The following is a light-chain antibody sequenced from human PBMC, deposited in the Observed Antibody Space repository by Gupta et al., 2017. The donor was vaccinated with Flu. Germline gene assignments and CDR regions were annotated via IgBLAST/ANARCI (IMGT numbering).Light chain of an antibody. CDR1: SLGNTY. J-gene: IGLJ6*01. CDR3: RAWDRSQNDHDV. V-gene: IGLV1-51*01. Sequence: SLGNTYVWWYQQIPGHAPHLLIYANNVRLSGTPDRFSGSTSGTSATFTITGAQAGDEADYYCRAWDRSQNDHDVFGGGTRVTVL. CDR2: ANN.